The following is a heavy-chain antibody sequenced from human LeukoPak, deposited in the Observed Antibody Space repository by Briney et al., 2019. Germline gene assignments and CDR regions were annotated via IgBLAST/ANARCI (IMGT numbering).Heavy chain of an antibody. Sequence: GGSLRLSCAASGFTFSSYGMHWVRQAPGKGLEWVAVISYDGSNEDYADSVKGRFTISRDKSKNTLYLQMDSLRIEDTAVYYCAKDKESVVTATLGLEYWGQGALVTVSS. D-gene: IGHD2-21*02. CDR1: GFTFSSYG. CDR2: ISYDGSNE. J-gene: IGHJ4*02. V-gene: IGHV3-30*18. CDR3: AKDKESVVTATLGLEY.